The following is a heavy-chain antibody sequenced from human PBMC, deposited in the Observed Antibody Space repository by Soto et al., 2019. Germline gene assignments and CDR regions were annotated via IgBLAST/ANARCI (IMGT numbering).Heavy chain of an antibody. V-gene: IGHV3-23*01. CDR1: GFTFSSYA. CDR2: ISGSGGST. J-gene: IGHJ4*02. D-gene: IGHD3-22*01. CDR3: AKDPPRYYYDSSGYPGGFDY. Sequence: GGSLRLSCAASGFTFSSYAMSWVRQAPGKGLEWVSAISGSGGSTYYADSVKGRFTISRANSKNTLYLQMNSLRAEDTAVYYCAKDPPRYYYDSSGYPGGFDYWGQGTLVTVSS.